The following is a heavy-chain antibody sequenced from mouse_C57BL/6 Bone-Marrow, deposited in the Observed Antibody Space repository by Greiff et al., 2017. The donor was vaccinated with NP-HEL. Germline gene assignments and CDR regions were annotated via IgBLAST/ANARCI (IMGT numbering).Heavy chain of an antibody. D-gene: IGHD2-5*01. V-gene: IGHV1-53*01. CDR1: GYTFTSYW. CDR2: INPSNGGT. CDR3: ARERTIVTMDYAMDD. J-gene: IGHJ4*01. Sequence: QVQLQQPGTELVKPGASVKLSCKASGYTFTSYWMHWVKQRPGQGLEWIGNINPSNGGTNYNEKFKSKATLTVDKSSSTAYMQLSSLTSEDSAVYDCARERTIVTMDYAMDDWGQGTSVTVSS.